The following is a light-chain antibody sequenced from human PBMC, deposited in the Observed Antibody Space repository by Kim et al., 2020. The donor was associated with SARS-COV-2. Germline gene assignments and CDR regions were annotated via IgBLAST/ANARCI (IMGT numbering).Light chain of an antibody. V-gene: IGKV1-27*01. CDR3: QKYNSAPLT. CDR2: AAS. Sequence: ASVGKLVTITCRARKGSSNYLAWYQQKPGKVPKLLIYAASTLQTGVPARFSGSGSGTDFTLTISRLQPEDVATYYCQKYNSAPLTFGGGTKVDIK. CDR1: KGSSNY. J-gene: IGKJ4*01.